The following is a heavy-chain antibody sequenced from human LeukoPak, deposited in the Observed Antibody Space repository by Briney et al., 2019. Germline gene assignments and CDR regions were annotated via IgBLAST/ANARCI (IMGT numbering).Heavy chain of an antibody. CDR1: GYTFTAYY. Sequence: GASVKASCKAFGYTFTAYYMHWVRQAPGQGLEWMGWINPNSGGTNYAQKFQGRVTMTRDTSISTAYMELSRLRSDDTAVYYCARSAHSATSLLDYWGQGTLVTVSS. CDR2: INPNSGGT. V-gene: IGHV1-2*02. CDR3: ARSAHSATSLLDY. J-gene: IGHJ4*02. D-gene: IGHD1-26*01.